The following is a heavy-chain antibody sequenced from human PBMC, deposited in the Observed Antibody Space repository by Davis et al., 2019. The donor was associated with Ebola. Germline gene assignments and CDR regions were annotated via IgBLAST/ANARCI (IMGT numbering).Heavy chain of an antibody. Sequence: GESLKISCAASGFTFSSYAMHWVRQAPGKGLEYVSAISSNGGSTYYADSVKGRFTISRDNSKNTLYLQMGSLRAEDMAVYYCARERSLGGIYYYYMDVWGKGTTVTVSS. V-gene: IGHV3-64*02. CDR1: GFTFSSYA. CDR3: ARERSLGGIYYYYMDV. J-gene: IGHJ6*03. CDR2: ISSNGGST. D-gene: IGHD3-10*01.